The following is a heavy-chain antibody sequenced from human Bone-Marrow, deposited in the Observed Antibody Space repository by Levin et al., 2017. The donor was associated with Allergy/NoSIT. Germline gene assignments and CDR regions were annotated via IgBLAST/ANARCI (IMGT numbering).Heavy chain of an antibody. J-gene: IGHJ4*02. D-gene: IGHD3-22*01. CDR2: IGVSGQKT. Sequence: RAGGSLRLSCAASGFTFSSFAMSWVRQAPGKGLEWVSGIGVSGQKTYYADSVKGRFTISRDNAKSTLYLQIDSLRAEDTALYYCAKGADYYDSNGYYVGGTTLDCWGQGSLVIASS. V-gene: IGHV3-23*01. CDR1: GFTFSSFA. CDR3: AKGADYYDSNGYYVGGTTLDC.